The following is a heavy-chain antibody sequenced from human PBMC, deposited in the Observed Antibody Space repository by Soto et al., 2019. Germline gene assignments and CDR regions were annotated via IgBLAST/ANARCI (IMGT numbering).Heavy chain of an antibody. CDR3: ARDSTWLIINGNCFAS. V-gene: IGHV1-18*04. D-gene: IGHD5-12*01. J-gene: IGHJ5*01. Sequence: QGQLVQSGAEVKKPGASVKVSCKFSGYSFINYGMTWVRQAPGQGFELMGWISGANGATNYAQRFKGRVTLTTDTSTNTAYMELRSLRVDDTAIYYCARDSTWLIINGNCFASWGEGTLVSVSS. CDR2: ISGANGAT. CDR1: GYSFINYG.